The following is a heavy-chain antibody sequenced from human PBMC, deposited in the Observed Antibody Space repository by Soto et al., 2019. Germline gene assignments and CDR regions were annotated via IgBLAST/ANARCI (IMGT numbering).Heavy chain of an antibody. D-gene: IGHD6-19*01. V-gene: IGHV1-69*01. CDR2: IIPIFGTA. CDR1: GGTFSSYA. Sequence: QVQLVQSGAEVKKPGSSVKVACNASGGTFSSYAISWVRQAPGQVLECMGGIIPIFGTANYAQKFQGRVTITADESTSTAYMALSSLSSEDTAVYYCAKGQAPGIPSSGWYGYSCQGAMVTVSA. CDR3: AKGQAPGIPSSGWYGY. J-gene: IGHJ4*02.